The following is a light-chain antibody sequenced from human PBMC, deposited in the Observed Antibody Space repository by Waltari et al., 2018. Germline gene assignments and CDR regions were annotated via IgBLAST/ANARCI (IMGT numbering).Light chain of an antibody. V-gene: IGLV2-8*01. J-gene: IGLJ2*01. CDR1: SSDVGAHTY. CDR3: SSHGGSKV. Sequence: QSALTQPPSASGSPGQSVTISCTGTSSDVGAHTYVSCYQQYPGKAPKLIIYEVSKRPSGVPDRFSGSKSGNTASLTVSGLQADDEADYYCSSHGGSKVFGGGTKLTVL. CDR2: EVS.